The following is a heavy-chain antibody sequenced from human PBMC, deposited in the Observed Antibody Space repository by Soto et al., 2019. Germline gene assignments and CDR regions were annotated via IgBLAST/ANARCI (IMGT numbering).Heavy chain of an antibody. Sequence: SETLSLTCTFSGVSISSSSYYWAWVRQPPGKGLEWIGSIYYSGSTYYNPSLKSRVTISVDTSKNQFSLKLSSVTAADTAVYYCARIGGTLSSGGHWGQGTLVTVSS. CDR1: GVSISSSSYY. CDR3: ARIGGTLSSGGH. V-gene: IGHV4-39*01. CDR2: IYYSGST. D-gene: IGHD6-19*01. J-gene: IGHJ4*02.